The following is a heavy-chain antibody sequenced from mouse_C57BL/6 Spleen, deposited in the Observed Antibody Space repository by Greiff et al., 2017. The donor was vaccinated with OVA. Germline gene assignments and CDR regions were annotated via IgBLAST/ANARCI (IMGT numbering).Heavy chain of an antibody. CDR3: ARSGSYYAMEY. D-gene: IGHD1-1*01. Sequence: EVMLVESVAELVRPGASVKLSCTASGFNFKNTYMHWVKQRPEQGLEWIGRIDPANGNTKYAPKFQGKATITADTSSNTAYLQLSSLTSEDTAIYYCARSGSYYAMEYWGQGTSVTVST. V-gene: IGHV14-3*01. J-gene: IGHJ4*01. CDR1: GFNFKNTY. CDR2: IDPANGNT.